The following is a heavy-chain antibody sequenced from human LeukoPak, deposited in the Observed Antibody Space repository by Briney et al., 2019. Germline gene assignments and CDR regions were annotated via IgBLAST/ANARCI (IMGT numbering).Heavy chain of an antibody. V-gene: IGHV4-59*01. J-gene: IGHJ5*02. CDR2: ISYTGST. CDR1: GGSISPYF. D-gene: IGHD3-10*01. Sequence: SETLSLTCTVSGGSISPYFWSWIRQPPGKGLEWIGYISYTGSTNYNPSLKSRVTISVDTSKNQFSLQLTSVTAADTVVYYCARDDYRGVTNFDPWGQGTLVTVSS. CDR3: ARDDYRGVTNFDP.